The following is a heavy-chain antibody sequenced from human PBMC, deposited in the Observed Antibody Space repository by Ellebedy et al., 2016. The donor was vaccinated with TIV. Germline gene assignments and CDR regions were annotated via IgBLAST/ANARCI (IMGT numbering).Heavy chain of an antibody. CDR1: GFTFRSYW. J-gene: IGHJ5*01. D-gene: IGHD4-17*01. V-gene: IGHV3-7*01. CDR2: IYQDGSEK. Sequence: GESLKISCAASGFTFRSYWMAWVRQATGKGLEWVANIYQDGSEKFYVDSVKGRFTISRDNAKNSLYLPMNSLRVEDTAVYYCARRGSYGDYAVQVNNWFDSWGQGTLVTVSS. CDR3: ARRGSYGDYAVQVNNWFDS.